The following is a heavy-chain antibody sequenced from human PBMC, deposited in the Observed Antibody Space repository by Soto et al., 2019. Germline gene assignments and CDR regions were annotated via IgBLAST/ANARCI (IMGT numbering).Heavy chain of an antibody. CDR1: GFTFSSYW. CDR3: KTGTTKGFDI. D-gene: IGHD1-1*01. V-gene: IGHV3-74*01. Sequence: EVQLVESGGGLVQPGGSLRLSCAASGFTFSSYWMHWVRQAPGKRLVWVSRIKGDGSSTSYADSVKGRFTISRDNAKNTLYLQMNSLRAEDTAVYYCKTGTTKGFDIWGQGTIVTVSS. J-gene: IGHJ3*02. CDR2: IKGDGSST.